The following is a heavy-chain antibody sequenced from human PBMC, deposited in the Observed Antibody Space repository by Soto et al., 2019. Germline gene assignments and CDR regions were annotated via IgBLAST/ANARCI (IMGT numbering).Heavy chain of an antibody. CDR3: ARAPVVVVVAAKAYYYYGMDV. D-gene: IGHD2-15*01. Sequence: SVKVSCKASGGTFSSYAISWVRQAPGQGLESMGGIIPIFGTANYAQKFQGRVTTTADESTSTAYMELSSLRSEDTAVYYCARAPVVVVVAAKAYYYYGMDVWGQGTTVTVSS. CDR1: GGTFSSYA. V-gene: IGHV1-69*13. CDR2: IIPIFGTA. J-gene: IGHJ6*02.